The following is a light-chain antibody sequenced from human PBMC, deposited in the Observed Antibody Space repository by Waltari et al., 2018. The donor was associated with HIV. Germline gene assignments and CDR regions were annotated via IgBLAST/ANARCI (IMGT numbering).Light chain of an antibody. V-gene: IGKV3-11*01. CDR1: QGSRSY. CDR2: DVS. CDR3: QQREDWPTVS. Sequence: DIVLTQSPATLSLSPGERATLSCRANQGSRSYLAWYQQKPGQAPRLLIYDVSTRATGVPPRFSGSRSGTDFTLTLSSLEPEDCGVYYCQQREDWPTVSFGGGTKVELK. J-gene: IGKJ4*01.